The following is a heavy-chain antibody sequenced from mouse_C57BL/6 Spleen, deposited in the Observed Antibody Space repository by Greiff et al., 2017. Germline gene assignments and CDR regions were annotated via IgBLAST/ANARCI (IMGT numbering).Heavy chain of an antibody. J-gene: IGHJ4*01. Sequence: EVQLQQSGPELVKPGASVKISCKASGYTFTDYYMNWVKQSHGKSLEWIGDINPNNGGTSYNQKFKGKATLTVDKSSSTAYMELRSLTSEDSAVYYCASGDDGYAMDYWGQGTSVTVSS. CDR3: ASGDDGYAMDY. V-gene: IGHV1-26*01. CDR1: GYTFTDYY. D-gene: IGHD2-3*01. CDR2: INPNNGGT.